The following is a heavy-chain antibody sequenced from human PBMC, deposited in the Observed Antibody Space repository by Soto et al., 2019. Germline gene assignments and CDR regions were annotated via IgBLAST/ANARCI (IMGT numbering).Heavy chain of an antibody. D-gene: IGHD6-13*01. V-gene: IGHV4-59*01. CDR3: ARDTLRGMDYYYYYGMDV. J-gene: IGHJ6*02. Sequence: SVTLSVTCTVAGGTISSYDRSWIRQTPGKGLEWIGYIYYSGSTNYNPSLKSRVTISVDTSKNQFSLKLSSVTAADTAVYYCARDTLRGMDYYYYYGMDVWGQGTTVTVSS. CDR2: IYYSGST. CDR1: GGTISSYD.